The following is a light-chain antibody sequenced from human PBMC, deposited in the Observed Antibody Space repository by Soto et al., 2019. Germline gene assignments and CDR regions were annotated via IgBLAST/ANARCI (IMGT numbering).Light chain of an antibody. CDR2: NNN. V-gene: IGLV1-44*01. CDR3: AAWDDSLNGPV. J-gene: IGLJ3*02. Sequence: QSVLTQPPSASGTPGQRVTISCSGSGSNIGSNTVNWYQQLPGTAPKLLIYNNNQRPSGVPDRISGSKSGTSASLAISGLQSEDEADYYCAAWDDSLNGPVFGGGTKLTVL. CDR1: GSNIGSNT.